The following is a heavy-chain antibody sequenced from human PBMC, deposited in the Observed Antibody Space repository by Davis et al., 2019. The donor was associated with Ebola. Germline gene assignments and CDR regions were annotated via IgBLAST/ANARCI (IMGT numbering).Heavy chain of an antibody. CDR3: ARDRRLIVVVPTATWFAP. V-gene: IGHV1-46*01. CDR1: GYTLTKYY. Sequence: ASVKVSCKASGYTLTKYYMHWVRQAPGQGLEWMGIINPFDGVTTYAQKFQGRVTMTRDTSTSTVYMEVRRLRSEDTAVYYCARDRRLIVVVPTATWFAPWGQGTLVTVSS. CDR2: INPFDGVT. D-gene: IGHD2-2*01. J-gene: IGHJ5*02.